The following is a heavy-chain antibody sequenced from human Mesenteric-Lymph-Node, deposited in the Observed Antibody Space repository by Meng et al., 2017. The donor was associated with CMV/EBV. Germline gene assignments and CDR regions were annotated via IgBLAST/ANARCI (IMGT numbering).Heavy chain of an antibody. CDR3: ARHYNWGWYDY. CDR1: GGPISSYY. D-gene: IGHD7-27*01. CDR2: VYYTGST. Sequence: GSLRLSCTVSGGPISSYYWNWIRQPPGKGLEWIGYVYYTGSTNYNPSLKSRLTISIEMSKNQFSLKLSSVTAADTAVYYCARHYNWGWYDYWGQGRLVTVSS. J-gene: IGHJ4*02. V-gene: IGHV4-59*01.